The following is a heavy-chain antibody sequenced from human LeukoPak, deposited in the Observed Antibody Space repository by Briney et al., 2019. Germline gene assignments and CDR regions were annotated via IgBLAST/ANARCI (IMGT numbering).Heavy chain of an antibody. V-gene: IGHV4-34*01. CDR3: ARVGKYSYRAYHAFDI. J-gene: IGHJ3*02. CDR1: GGSFSGYY. D-gene: IGHD5-18*01. Sequence: PSETLSLTCAVYGGSFSGYYWSWIRQPPGKGLEWIGEINHSGSTNHNPSLKSRVTISVDTSKNQFSLKLSSVTAADTAVYYCARVGKYSYRAYHAFDIWGQGTMVTVSS. CDR2: INHSGST.